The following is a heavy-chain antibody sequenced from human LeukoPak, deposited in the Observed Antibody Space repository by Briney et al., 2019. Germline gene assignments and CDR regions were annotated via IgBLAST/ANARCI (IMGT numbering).Heavy chain of an antibody. J-gene: IGHJ4*02. V-gene: IGHV1-8*01. CDR1: GYTFTSYD. CDR3: AALSYSSGWKDFDY. Sequence: EASVKVSCRASGYTFTSYDINWVRQATGQGLEWMGWMNPNSGNTGYAQKFQGRVTMTRNTSISTAYMELSSLRSEDTAVYYCAALSYSSGWKDFDYWGQGTLVTVSS. D-gene: IGHD6-19*01. CDR2: MNPNSGNT.